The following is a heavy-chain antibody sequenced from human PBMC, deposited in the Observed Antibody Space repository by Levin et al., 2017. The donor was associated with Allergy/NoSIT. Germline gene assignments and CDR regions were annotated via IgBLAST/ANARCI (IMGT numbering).Heavy chain of an antibody. CDR1: GGSISSSSYY. J-gene: IGHJ5*02. CDR2: IYYSGST. D-gene: IGHD6-6*01. CDR3: ARHLWEQLVLVDWFDP. V-gene: IGHV4-39*01. Sequence: SQTLSLTCTVSGGSISSSSYYWGWIRQPPGKGLEWIGSIYYSGSTYYNPSLKSRVTISVDTSKNQFSLKLSSVTAADTAVYYCARHLWEQLVLVDWFDPWGQGTLVTVSS.